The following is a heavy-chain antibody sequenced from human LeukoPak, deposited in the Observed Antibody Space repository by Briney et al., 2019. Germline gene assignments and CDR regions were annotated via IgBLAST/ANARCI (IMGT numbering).Heavy chain of an antibody. CDR3: ARDKEGYYYDSSGHRVFDY. CDR2: ISAYNGNT. Sequence: ASVEVSCKASGYTFTSYGISWVRQAPGQGLEWMGWISAYNGNTNYAQKLQGRVTMTTDTSTSTAYMELRSLRSDDTAVCYCARDKEGYYYDSSGHRVFDYWGQGTLVTVSS. V-gene: IGHV1-18*01. J-gene: IGHJ4*02. D-gene: IGHD3-22*01. CDR1: GYTFTSYG.